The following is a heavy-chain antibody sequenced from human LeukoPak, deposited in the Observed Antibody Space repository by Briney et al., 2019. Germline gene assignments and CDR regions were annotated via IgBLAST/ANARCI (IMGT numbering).Heavy chain of an antibody. J-gene: IGHJ3*02. CDR1: GGSFSGYY. CDR2: INHSGST. CDR3: ARVSGGWLNALDI. D-gene: IGHD6-19*01. V-gene: IGHV4-34*01. Sequence: SETLSLTCAVYGGSFSGYYWSWVRQPPGKGLEWIGEINHSGSTNYNPSLKSRVTITVDTSKNQFSLKLNSVTAAATAVYYCARVSGGWLNALDIWGQGTMVTVPS.